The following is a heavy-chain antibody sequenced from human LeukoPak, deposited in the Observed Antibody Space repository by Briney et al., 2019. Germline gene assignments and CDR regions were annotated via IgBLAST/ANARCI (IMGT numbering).Heavy chain of an antibody. D-gene: IGHD2-2*01. Sequence: PSETLSLTCAVYGGSFSGYYWSWMRQPPGKGLEWIGEINHSGSTNYNPYLKSRVTISVDTSKNQFSLKLSSVTAADTAVYYCARDIVVVPAALKGANWFDPWGQGTLVTVSS. CDR3: ARDIVVVPAALKGANWFDP. V-gene: IGHV4-34*01. CDR1: GGSFSGYY. J-gene: IGHJ5*02. CDR2: INHSGST.